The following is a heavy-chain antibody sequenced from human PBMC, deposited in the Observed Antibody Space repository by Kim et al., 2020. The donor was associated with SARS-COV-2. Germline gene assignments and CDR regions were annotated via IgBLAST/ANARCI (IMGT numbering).Heavy chain of an antibody. Sequence: GGSLRLSCTASGFTFGDYAMSWVRQAPGKGLEWVGFIRSKAYGGTTEYAASVKGRFTISRDDSKSIAYLQMNSLKTEDTAVYYCTRVGYGESKYYYYGMDVWGQETTVTVSS. D-gene: IGHD3-10*01. V-gene: IGHV3-49*04. CDR3: TRVGYGESKYYYYGMDV. CDR1: GFTFGDYA. CDR2: IRSKAYGGTT. J-gene: IGHJ6*02.